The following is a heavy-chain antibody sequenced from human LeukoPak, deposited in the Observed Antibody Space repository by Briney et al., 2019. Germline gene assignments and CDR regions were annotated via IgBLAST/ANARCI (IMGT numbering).Heavy chain of an antibody. CDR1: GYTFTSYG. V-gene: IGHV1-18*01. Sequence: ASVKVSCKASGYTFTSYGISWVRQAPGQGLEWMGWISAYNGNTNYAQKLQGRVTMTADTSTSTAYMELRSLRSDDTAVYYCARGGAGYDSSGYRTDAFDIWGQGTMVTVSS. CDR3: ARGGAGYDSSGYRTDAFDI. CDR2: ISAYNGNT. D-gene: IGHD3-22*01. J-gene: IGHJ3*02.